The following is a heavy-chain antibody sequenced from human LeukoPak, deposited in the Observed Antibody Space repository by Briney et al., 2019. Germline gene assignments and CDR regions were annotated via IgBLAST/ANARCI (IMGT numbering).Heavy chain of an antibody. J-gene: IGHJ4*02. Sequence: ASVKVSCKASGYTFTSYYMHWVRQAPGQGLEWMGIINPSGGSTSYAQKFQGRVTMTRDMSTSTVYMELSSLRSEDTAVYYCARDRGITMVRGIFDYWGQGTLVTVSS. CDR3: ARDRGITMVRGIFDY. CDR2: INPSGGST. V-gene: IGHV1-46*01. CDR1: GYTFTSYY. D-gene: IGHD3-10*01.